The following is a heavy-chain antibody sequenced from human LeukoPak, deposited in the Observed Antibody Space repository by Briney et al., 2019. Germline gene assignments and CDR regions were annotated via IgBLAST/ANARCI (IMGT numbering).Heavy chain of an antibody. V-gene: IGHV3-48*01. CDR2: IDSSSSTI. J-gene: IGHJ3*02. CDR3: AREAFDI. Sequence: PGGSLRLSCVASRFTFSSYSMNWVRQAPGKGLEWVSYIDSSSSTIYYADSVKGRFTISRDNDKNSLCLQMNSLRAEDTAVYYCAREAFDIWGQGTMVTVSS. CDR1: RFTFSSYS.